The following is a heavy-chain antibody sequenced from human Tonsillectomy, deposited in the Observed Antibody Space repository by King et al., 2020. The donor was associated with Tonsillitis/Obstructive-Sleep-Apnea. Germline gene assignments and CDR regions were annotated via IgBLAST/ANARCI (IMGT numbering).Heavy chain of an antibody. V-gene: IGHV3-33*01. CDR2: IWYDGSNK. J-gene: IGHJ3*02. CDR1: RFTFSSYG. CDR3: ARDRAVAGTLDTFDI. D-gene: IGHD6-19*01. Sequence: VQLVESGGGVVQPGRSLRLSCAASRFTFSSYGMHWVRQAPGKGLEWVAVIWYDGSNKYYADSVKGRFTISRDNSKNTLYLQMNSLRAEDTAVYYCARDRAVAGTLDTFDIWGQGTMVTVSS.